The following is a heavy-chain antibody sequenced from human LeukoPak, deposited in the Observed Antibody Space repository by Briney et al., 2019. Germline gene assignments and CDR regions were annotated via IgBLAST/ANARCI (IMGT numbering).Heavy chain of an antibody. CDR2: INPNSGGT. CDR1: GYTFTGYY. V-gene: IGHV1-2*02. Sequence: ASVKVSCEASGYTFTGYYMHWVRQAPGQGLEWMGWINPNSGGTNYAQKFQGRVTMTRDTSISTAYMELSRLRSDDTAVYYCARGITTMVRGVTYYFDYWGQGTLVTVSS. D-gene: IGHD3-10*01. J-gene: IGHJ4*02. CDR3: ARGITTMVRGVTYYFDY.